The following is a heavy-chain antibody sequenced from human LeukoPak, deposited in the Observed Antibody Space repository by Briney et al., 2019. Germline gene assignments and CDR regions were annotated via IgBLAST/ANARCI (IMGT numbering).Heavy chain of an antibody. CDR3: ARAIEVGARPRSYWFDP. CDR2: INAGNGNT. CDR1: GYTFTSYA. D-gene: IGHD1-26*01. Sequence: ASVKVSCKASGYTFTSYAMHWVRQAPGQRLEWMGWINAGNGNTKYSQEFQGRVTITRDTSASTAYMELSSLRSEDMAMYYCARAIEVGARPRSYWFDPWGQGTLVTVSS. J-gene: IGHJ5*02. V-gene: IGHV1-3*03.